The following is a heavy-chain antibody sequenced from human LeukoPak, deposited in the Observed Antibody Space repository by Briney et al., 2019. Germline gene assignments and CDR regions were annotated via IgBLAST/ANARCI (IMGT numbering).Heavy chain of an antibody. CDR1: GFTFSSYA. CDR3: ANRAAAGGNIYLDS. J-gene: IGHJ4*02. Sequence: PGGSLRLSCAASGFTFSSYAMSWVRQAPGKGLEWVSGITNSGDNTYYADSVKGRFTISRDNSKNTLYLQMNSLRADDTAVYYCANRAAAGGNIYLDSWGQGTLVTVSA. V-gene: IGHV3-23*01. D-gene: IGHD6-13*01. CDR2: ITNSGDNT.